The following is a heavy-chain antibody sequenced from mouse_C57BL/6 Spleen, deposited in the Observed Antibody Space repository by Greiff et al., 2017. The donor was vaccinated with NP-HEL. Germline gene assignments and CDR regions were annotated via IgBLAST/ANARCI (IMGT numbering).Heavy chain of an antibody. CDR3: ASRGGNYSYFDY. CDR2: IDPSDSET. V-gene: IGHV1-52*01. D-gene: IGHD2-1*01. Sequence: QVQLQQPGAELVRPGSSVKLSCKASGYTFTSYWMHWVKQRPIQGLEWIGNIDPSDSETHYNQKFKDKAKLTVDKSSSTAYMQLSSLTSEDSAVYYCASRGGNYSYFDYWGQGTTLTVSS. CDR1: GYTFTSYW. J-gene: IGHJ2*01.